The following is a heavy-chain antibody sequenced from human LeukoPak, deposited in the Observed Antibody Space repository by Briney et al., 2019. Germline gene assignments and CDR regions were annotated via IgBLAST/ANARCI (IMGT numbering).Heavy chain of an antibody. CDR2: IYYSGST. CDR3: ARDPSYCSGGSCYARVGWFDP. J-gene: IGHJ5*02. CDR1: GDSISNFY. V-gene: IGHV4-59*01. Sequence: SETLSLTCTVSGDSISNFYWNWIRQPPGKGLEWIGYIYYSGSTNYNPSLKSRATISVDTSKNQFSLKLSSVTAADTAVYYCARDPSYCSGGSCYARVGWFDPWGQGTLVTVSS. D-gene: IGHD2-15*01.